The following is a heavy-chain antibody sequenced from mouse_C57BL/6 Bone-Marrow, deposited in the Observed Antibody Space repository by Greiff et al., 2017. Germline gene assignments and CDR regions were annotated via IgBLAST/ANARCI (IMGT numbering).Heavy chain of an antibody. Sequence: VQLMESGPGLVAPSQSLSITCTVSGFSLTSYAISWVRQPPGKGLEWLGVIWTGGGTNYNSALKSRLSISKDNSKSQVFLKMNSLQTDDTARYYCARNSAYDGYYYFDYWGQGTTLTVSS. V-gene: IGHV2-9-1*01. J-gene: IGHJ2*01. CDR1: GFSLTSYA. CDR2: IWTGGGT. D-gene: IGHD2-3*01. CDR3: ARNSAYDGYYYFDY.